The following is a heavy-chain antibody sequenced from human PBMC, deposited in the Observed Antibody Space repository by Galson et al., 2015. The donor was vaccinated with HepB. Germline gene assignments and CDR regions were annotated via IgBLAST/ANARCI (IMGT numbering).Heavy chain of an antibody. CDR3: ASGSPSGWRLFSVTLKWGKYGLVPKFNY. V-gene: IGHV3-30-3*01. J-gene: IGHJ4*02. D-gene: IGHD6-19*01. CDR1: GFTFSNYA. Sequence: SLRLSCAASGFTFSNYAMHWVRQAPGKGLEWVAVISYDGSNKYYADSVKGRFTISRDNSKNTLYLQMNSLRAEDTAVYYCASGSPSGWRLFSVTLKWGKYGLVPKFNYLGQGTLVTVSS. CDR2: ISYDGSNK.